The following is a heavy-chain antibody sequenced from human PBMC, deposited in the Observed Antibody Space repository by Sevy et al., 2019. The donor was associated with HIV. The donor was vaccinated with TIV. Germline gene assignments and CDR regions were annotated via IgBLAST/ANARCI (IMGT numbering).Heavy chain of an antibody. V-gene: IGHV3-15*01. Sequence: GGSLRLSCAASGFSFSHAWMTWVRQAPGKELEWVGRIKSKPDGGTIDYAEPVKGRFTISRDDSKNMLYLQMNSLKTEDTAVYYCSTDPIIVLLVTDGMDVWGQGTTVTVSS. J-gene: IGHJ6*02. CDR1: GFSFSHAW. CDR2: IKSKPDGGTI. CDR3: STDPIIVLLVTDGMDV. D-gene: IGHD2-8*02.